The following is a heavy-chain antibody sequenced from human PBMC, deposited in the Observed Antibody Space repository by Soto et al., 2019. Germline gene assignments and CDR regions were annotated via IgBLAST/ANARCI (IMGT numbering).Heavy chain of an antibody. D-gene: IGHD3-22*01. CDR2: IYYSGST. Sequence: SETLSLTCTVSGGSISSGDYYWSWIRQPPGKGLEWIGYIYYSGSTYYNPSLKSRVTISVDTPKNQFSLKLSSVTAADTAVYYCARGSYYYDSSGYYHYSGQGTLVTVSS. CDR1: GGSISSGDYY. V-gene: IGHV4-30-4*01. J-gene: IGHJ4*02. CDR3: ARGSYYYDSSGYYHY.